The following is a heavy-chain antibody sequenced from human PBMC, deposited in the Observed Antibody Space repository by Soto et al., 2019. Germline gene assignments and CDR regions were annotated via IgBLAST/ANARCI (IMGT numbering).Heavy chain of an antibody. J-gene: IGHJ4*02. CDR3: AKDRQPDGLWPFDH. V-gene: IGHV3-23*01. CDR2: IVGNGGGI. D-gene: IGHD2-8*01. Sequence: EVQLLESGGGLVQPGGSLRLSCAASGFTFSTYAMSWFRQAPGKGLEWVSGIVGNGGGISYADSVKGRFTISRDNSNNMLYLQMHNLRAEDTAIYYCAKDRQPDGLWPFDHWGQGTLLTVSS. CDR1: GFTFSTYA.